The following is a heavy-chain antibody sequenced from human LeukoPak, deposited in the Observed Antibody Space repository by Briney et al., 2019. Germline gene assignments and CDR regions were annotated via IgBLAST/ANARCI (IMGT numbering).Heavy chain of an antibody. CDR1: GGSISSGSYY. CDR3: ARHGTCSSTSCYMWDVVAVHFDY. CDR2: IYTSGST. D-gene: IGHD2-2*02. Sequence: PSETLSLTCTVSGGSISSGSYYWSWIRQPAGKGLEWIGRIYTSGSTNYNPSLKSRVTISVDTSKNQFSLKLSSVTAADTAVYYCARHGTCSSTSCYMWDVVAVHFDYWGQGTLVTVSS. V-gene: IGHV4-61*02. J-gene: IGHJ4*02.